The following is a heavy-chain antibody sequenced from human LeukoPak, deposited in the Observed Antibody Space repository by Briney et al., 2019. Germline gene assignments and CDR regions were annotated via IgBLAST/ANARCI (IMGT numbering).Heavy chain of an antibody. CDR1: GYTFTSYD. J-gene: IGHJ6*03. CDR2: MNPNSGNT. D-gene: IGHD2-2*01. V-gene: IGHV1-8*03. Sequence: ASVKVSCKASGYTFTSYDINWVRQATGQGLEWMGWMNPNSGNTGYAQKFQGRVTITRNTSISTAYMELSSLRSEDTAVYCCARDRVPYYYYYMDVWGQGTTVTVSS. CDR3: ARDRVPYYYYYMDV.